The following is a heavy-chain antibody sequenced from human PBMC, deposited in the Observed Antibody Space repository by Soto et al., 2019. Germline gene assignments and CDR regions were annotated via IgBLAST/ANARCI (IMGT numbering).Heavy chain of an antibody. CDR1: GGSVSTYQ. Sequence: QVQLQESGPGLLKPSETLSLTCTISGGSVSTYQWSWIRQPPGKELEWIGLTSYSGNTNYNPSLKSRVAMAVDTSKNQFSLTLRSVTAADTAVYYCARDGVGPFDYWGQGTLVTVSS. D-gene: IGHD3-3*01. CDR2: TSYSGNT. V-gene: IGHV4-59*02. CDR3: ARDGVGPFDY. J-gene: IGHJ4*02.